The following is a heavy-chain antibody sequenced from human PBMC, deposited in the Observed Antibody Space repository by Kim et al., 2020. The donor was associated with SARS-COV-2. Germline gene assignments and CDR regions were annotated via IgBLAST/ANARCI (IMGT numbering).Heavy chain of an antibody. CDR2: IKSKSDGGAT. Sequence: GGSLRLSCVASGFNFRNAWMSWVRQAPGKGLDWVGHIKSKSDGGATNYAPPVKGRFTIVRDDSRNTVSLQMNSLRNEDTGVYYCVTDSPHFYGMDIWGQGTTVTVSS. CDR1: GFNFRNAW. J-gene: IGHJ6*02. CDR3: VTDSPHFYGMDI. D-gene: IGHD3-3*02. V-gene: IGHV3-15*06.